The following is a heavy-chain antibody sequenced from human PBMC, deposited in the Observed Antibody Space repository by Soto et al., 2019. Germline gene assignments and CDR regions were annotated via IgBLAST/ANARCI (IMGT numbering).Heavy chain of an antibody. D-gene: IGHD3-3*01. Sequence: QVQLQESGPGLVKPSETLSLTCTVSGGSISSYYWSWIRQPPGKGLEWIGYIYYSGSTNYNPSLKSRVTISVDTSKNQFSLKLSSVTAADTAVYYCARARRFLEWLFDSWGQGTLVTVSS. J-gene: IGHJ5*01. CDR3: ARARRFLEWLFDS. V-gene: IGHV4-59*01. CDR2: IYYSGST. CDR1: GGSISSYY.